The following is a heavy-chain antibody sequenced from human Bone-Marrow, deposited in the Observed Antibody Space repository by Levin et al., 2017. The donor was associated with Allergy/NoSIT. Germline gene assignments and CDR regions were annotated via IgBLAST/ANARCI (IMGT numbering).Heavy chain of an antibody. V-gene: IGHV2-5*02. D-gene: IGHD7-27*01. Sequence: VSGPTLVKPTQTLTLTCTVSGFSLSAGGVAVGWFRQPPGQALEWLALIYWDDEKRYRLPLRSRLTITKDTSKNQVFLTMTNMDPVDSATYYCAHSTGDGWFAPWGQGTLVSVSS. CDR2: IYWDDEK. CDR3: AHSTGDGWFAP. J-gene: IGHJ5*02. CDR1: GFSLSAGGVA.